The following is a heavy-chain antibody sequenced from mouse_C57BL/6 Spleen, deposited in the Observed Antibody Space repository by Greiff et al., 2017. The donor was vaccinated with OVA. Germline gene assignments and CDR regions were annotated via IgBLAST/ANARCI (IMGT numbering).Heavy chain of an antibody. CDR1: GYAFSSYW. CDR2: IYPGDGDT. V-gene: IGHV1-80*01. Sequence: VQLQQSGAELVKPWASVKISCKASGYAFSSYWMNWVKQRPGKGLEWIGQIYPGDGDTNYNGKFKGKATLTADKSSSTAYMQLSSLTSEDSAVYFCARYPFYYGSSYFDYWGQGTTLTFSS. D-gene: IGHD1-1*01. J-gene: IGHJ2*01. CDR3: ARYPFYYGSSYFDY.